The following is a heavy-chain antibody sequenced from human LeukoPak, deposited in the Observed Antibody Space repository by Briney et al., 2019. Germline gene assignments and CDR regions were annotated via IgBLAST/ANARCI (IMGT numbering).Heavy chain of an antibody. Sequence: PGGSLRLSCAASGFTFSVYSMNWVRQAPGKGLEWVSSISSSPNYVYYSESVKGRFTISRDNAKNSLFLQMNSLRAEDTAVYYCARDRSLFSPWGQGTLVTVSS. CDR3: ARDRSLFSP. J-gene: IGHJ5*02. CDR1: GFTFSVYS. V-gene: IGHV3-21*01. D-gene: IGHD3-9*01. CDR2: ISSSPNYV.